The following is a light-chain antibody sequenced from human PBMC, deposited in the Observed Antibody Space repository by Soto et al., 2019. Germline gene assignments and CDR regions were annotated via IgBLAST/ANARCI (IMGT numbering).Light chain of an antibody. Sequence: EIVMTQSPATLSVSPGESATLSCRASQFISSNLAWYQQKRGQAPRLLIYAASTRPTGVPARFSGSGSGTEFTLSISSLQSEDFVAYYCQQYNRWTYTFGQGTKLEIK. CDR3: QQYNRWTYT. J-gene: IGKJ2*01. V-gene: IGKV3-15*01. CDR1: QFISSN. CDR2: AAS.